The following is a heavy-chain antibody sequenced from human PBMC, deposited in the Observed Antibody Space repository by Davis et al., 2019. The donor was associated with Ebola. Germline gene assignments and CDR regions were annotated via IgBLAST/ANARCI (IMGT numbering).Heavy chain of an antibody. D-gene: IGHD4-11*01. Sequence: ASVKVSCKAPGYTFTRYDINWVRQAPGQGLEWMGWMNPNSGNTGYAQKFQGRVTMTRNTSISTAYMELSSLRSEDTAVYYCARGPGGNYRAAEFDYWGQGTLVTVSS. CDR2: MNPNSGNT. CDR3: ARGPGGNYRAAEFDY. CDR1: GYTFTRYD. V-gene: IGHV1-8*01. J-gene: IGHJ4*02.